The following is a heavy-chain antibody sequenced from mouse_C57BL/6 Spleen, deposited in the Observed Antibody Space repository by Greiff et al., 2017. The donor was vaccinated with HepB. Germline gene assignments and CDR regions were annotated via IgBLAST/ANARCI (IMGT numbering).Heavy chain of an antibody. D-gene: IGHD2-5*01. CDR3: ARERDYSNPGFAY. CDR1: GYAFSSYW. V-gene: IGHV1-80*01. J-gene: IGHJ3*01. Sequence: VKLMESGAELVKPGASVKISCKASGYAFSSYWMNWVKQRPGKGLEWIGQIYPGDGDTNYNGKFKGKATLTADKSSSTAYMQRSSLTSEDSAVYFCARERDYSNPGFAYWGQGTLVTVSA. CDR2: IYPGDGDT.